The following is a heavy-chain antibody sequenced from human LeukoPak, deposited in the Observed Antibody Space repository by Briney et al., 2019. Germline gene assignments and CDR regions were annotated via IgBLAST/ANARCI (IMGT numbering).Heavy chain of an antibody. CDR2: ISGSGGNT. D-gene: IGHD6-19*01. J-gene: IGHJ4*02. CDR1: GFIFSSYA. CDR3: AKSFSVGYSSGWYVAAYYFDY. Sequence: SGGSLRLSCAASGFIFSSYAMSWVRQAPGKGLEWISVISGSGGNTYYTDSVKGRFTISRDNSRNTLHLQMNSLRDEDTAVYYCAKSFSVGYSSGWYVAAYYFDYWGQGTLVTVSS. V-gene: IGHV3-23*01.